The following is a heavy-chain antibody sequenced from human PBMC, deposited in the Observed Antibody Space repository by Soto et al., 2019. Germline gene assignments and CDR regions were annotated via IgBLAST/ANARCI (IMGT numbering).Heavy chain of an antibody. CDR1: GDSIGSGDYY. Sequence: PSETLSLTCTVSGDSIGSGDYYWSWIRQPPGKGLEWIGCIYYSGNTYYNPSLKSRFSISVDTSKNQFSLKLSSVTAADTAVYYCARGFKRYSSPPGPLEYWGLGTPVTVAS. CDR3: ARGFKRYSSPPGPLEY. CDR2: IYYSGNT. J-gene: IGHJ4*02. V-gene: IGHV4-30-4*01. D-gene: IGHD6-13*01.